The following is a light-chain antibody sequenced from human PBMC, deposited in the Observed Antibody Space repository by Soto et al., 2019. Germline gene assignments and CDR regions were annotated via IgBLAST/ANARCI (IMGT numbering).Light chain of an antibody. Sequence: EIVLTQSPGTLSLSPGQRATLSCRASQSVSANYVAWYQQKPGQAPRLLIDGASSRATGIPDRFSGSGSGTDFTLTISRLEPEDFAVYYCQQYGTSPRTFGRGTKVDI. CDR2: GAS. V-gene: IGKV3-20*01. CDR1: QSVSANY. J-gene: IGKJ1*01. CDR3: QQYGTSPRT.